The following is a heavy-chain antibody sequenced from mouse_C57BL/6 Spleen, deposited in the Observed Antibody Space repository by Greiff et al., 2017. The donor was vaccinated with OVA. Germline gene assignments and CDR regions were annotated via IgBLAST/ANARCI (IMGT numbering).Heavy chain of an antibody. CDR1: GFTFSDFY. J-gene: IGHJ3*01. CDR2: SRNKATDYTT. V-gene: IGHV7-1*01. Sequence: EVTLMESGGGLVQSGRSLRLSCATSGFTFSDFYMEWVRQAPGKGLEWIAASRNKATDYTTEYSASVKGLFIVSRDTSQSILYLQMNALRAEDTAIYYCARDARGDGYYFRCAYWGQGTLVTVSA. CDR3: ARDARGDGYYFRCAY. D-gene: IGHD2-3*01.